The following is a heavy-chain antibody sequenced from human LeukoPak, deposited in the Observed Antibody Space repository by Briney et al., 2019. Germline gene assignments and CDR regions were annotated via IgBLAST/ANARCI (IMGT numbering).Heavy chain of an antibody. J-gene: IGHJ4*02. D-gene: IGHD6-6*01. Sequence: PSETLSLTCTVSGVSISSGGYYWSWIRQHPGKGLEWIGYMYYSGSTYYNPSLKSRVTISVDTSKNQFSLKLSFVTAADTAVYYCARARTAARCCLVDYWGQGTLVTVSS. CDR2: MYYSGST. CDR3: ARARTAARCCLVDY. CDR1: GVSISSGGYY. V-gene: IGHV4-31*03.